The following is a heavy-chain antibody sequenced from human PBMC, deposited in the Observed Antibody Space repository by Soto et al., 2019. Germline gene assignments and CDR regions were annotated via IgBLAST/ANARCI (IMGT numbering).Heavy chain of an antibody. D-gene: IGHD2-2*02. CDR1: GGTFSSYA. CDR2: IIPIFGTA. Sequence: SVKVSCKASGGTFSSYAISWVRQAPGQGLEWMGGIIPIFGTANYAQKFQGRVTITADESTSTAYMELSSLRSEDTAVYYCARVTVVVPAAILGSDYYYYYGMDVWGQGTTVTVSS. CDR3: ARVTVVVPAAILGSDYYYYYGMDV. V-gene: IGHV1-69*13. J-gene: IGHJ6*02.